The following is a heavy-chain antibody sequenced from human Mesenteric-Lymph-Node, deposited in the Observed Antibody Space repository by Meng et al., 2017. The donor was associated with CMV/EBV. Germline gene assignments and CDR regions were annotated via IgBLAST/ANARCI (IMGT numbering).Heavy chain of an antibody. D-gene: IGHD2-15*01. CDR3: ARVSGYCGGGSCPPDS. CDR2: ISHDGSNK. CDR1: GFTFSSYA. J-gene: IGHJ4*02. Sequence: GGSLRLSCSASGFTFSSYAMHWVRQAPGKGLEWVAVISHDGSNKYYADSVKGRFAISRDNSKNTLYLQMNSLRADDTAVYYCARVSGYCGGGSCPPDSWGQGTLVTVSS. V-gene: IGHV3-30*09.